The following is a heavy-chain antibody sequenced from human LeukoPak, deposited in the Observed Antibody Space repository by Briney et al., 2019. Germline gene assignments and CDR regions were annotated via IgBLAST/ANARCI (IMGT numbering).Heavy chain of an antibody. CDR2: IYYSGST. J-gene: IGHJ4*02. D-gene: IGHD6-13*01. V-gene: IGHV4-39*01. Sequence: GSLRLSCAASGFTFSSYWMSWVRQAPGKGLEWIGSIYYSGSTYYNPSLKSRVTISVDTSKNQFSLKLSSVTAADTAVYYCARRSDSSWYYWGQGTLVTVSS. CDR1: GFTFSSYW. CDR3: ARRSDSSWYY.